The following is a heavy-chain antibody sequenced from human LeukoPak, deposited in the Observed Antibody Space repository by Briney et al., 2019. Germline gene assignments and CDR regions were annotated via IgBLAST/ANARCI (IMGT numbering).Heavy chain of an antibody. J-gene: IGHJ6*03. Sequence: ASVKVSCKASGYTFTSYGISWVRQAPGQGLEWMGWISAYNGNTNYAQKLQGRVTMTTDTSTSTAYMELRSLRSDDTAVYYCARTPDYGGNHYYYYYMDVWGKGTTVTVSS. V-gene: IGHV1-18*01. CDR1: GYTFTSYG. CDR3: ARTPDYGGNHYYYYYMDV. D-gene: IGHD4-23*01. CDR2: ISAYNGNT.